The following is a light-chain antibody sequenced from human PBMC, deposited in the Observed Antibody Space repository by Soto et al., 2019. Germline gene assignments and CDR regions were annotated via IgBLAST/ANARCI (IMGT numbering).Light chain of an antibody. Sequence: VVTQSPLSLPVTLGRPASISCRASQSVSNNYLAWHQQRPGQAPRLLIFGASNRATGVPDRFTGSASGTDFTLTISRLQPEDFALYFCQQYASSPVTFGGGTKVAIK. J-gene: IGKJ4*01. CDR3: QQYASSPVT. CDR1: QSVSNNY. CDR2: GAS. V-gene: IGKV3-20*01.